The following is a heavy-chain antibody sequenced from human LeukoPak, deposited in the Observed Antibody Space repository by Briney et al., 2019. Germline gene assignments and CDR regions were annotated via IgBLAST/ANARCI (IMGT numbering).Heavy chain of an antibody. CDR1: GFTFSSYG. J-gene: IGHJ4*02. CDR3: AKGVVVAPDVTPFDY. V-gene: IGHV3-23*01. CDR2: ISNSGGST. D-gene: IGHD2-2*01. Sequence: GGSLRLSCAASGFTFSSYGMSWVRQAPGKGLEWVSFISNSGGSTYYADSVKGRFTISRDNSKNTLYLQMNSLRAEDTAVYYCAKGVVVAPDVTPFDYWGQGTLVTVSS.